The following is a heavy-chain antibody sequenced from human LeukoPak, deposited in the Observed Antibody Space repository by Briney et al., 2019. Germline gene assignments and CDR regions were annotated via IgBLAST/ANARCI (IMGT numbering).Heavy chain of an antibody. Sequence: SSETLSLTCTVSGGSISSYYWSWIRQPPGKGLEWIGYIYYSGSTNYNPSLKSRVTISVDTSKNQFSLKLSSVTAADTAVYYCARDMRNYDILTGYYGTAFDIWGQGTMVTVSS. CDR2: IYYSGST. D-gene: IGHD3-9*01. J-gene: IGHJ3*02. CDR3: ARDMRNYDILTGYYGTAFDI. CDR1: GGSISSYY. V-gene: IGHV4-59*01.